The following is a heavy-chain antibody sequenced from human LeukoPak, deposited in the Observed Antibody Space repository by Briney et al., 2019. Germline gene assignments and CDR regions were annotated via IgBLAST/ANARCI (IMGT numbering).Heavy chain of an antibody. Sequence: GGSLRLSCAASGFTFSSYGMHWVRQAQGKGLEWVAFIRYDGSNKYYADSVKGRFTISRDNSKNTLYLQLNSLRDEDTAIYYCAKDYGGCSGGSCYSSFDYWGQGTLATVSS. CDR1: GFTFSSYG. J-gene: IGHJ4*02. D-gene: IGHD2-15*01. CDR2: IRYDGSNK. V-gene: IGHV3-30*02. CDR3: AKDYGGCSGGSCYSSFDY.